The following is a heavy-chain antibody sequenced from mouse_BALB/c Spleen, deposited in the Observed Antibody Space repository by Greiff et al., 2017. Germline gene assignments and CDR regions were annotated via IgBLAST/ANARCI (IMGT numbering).Heavy chain of an antibody. D-gene: IGHD1-1*01. J-gene: IGHJ4*01. CDR3: ARQITTEEDAMDY. Sequence: EVKVVESGGGLVKPGGSLKLSCAASGFTFSSYAMSWVRQTPEKRLEWVATISSGGSYTYYPDSVKGRFTISRDNAKNTLYLQMSSLRSEDTAMYYCARQITTEEDAMDYWGQGTSVTVSS. V-gene: IGHV5-9-3*01. CDR2: ISSGGSYT. CDR1: GFTFSSYA.